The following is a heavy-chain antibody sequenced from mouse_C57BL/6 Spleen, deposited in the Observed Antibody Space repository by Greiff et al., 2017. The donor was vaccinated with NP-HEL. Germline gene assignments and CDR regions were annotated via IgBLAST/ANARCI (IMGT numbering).Heavy chain of an antibody. CDR1: GYTFTSYW. D-gene: IGHD2-10*01. V-gene: IGHV1-50*01. CDR3: ARAYYGNYDYAMDY. Sequence: QVQLKQPGAELVKPGASVKLSCKASGYTFTSYWMQWVKQRPGQGLEWIGEIDPSDSDTNYNQKFKGKATVTVDTSSSTAYMELSSLTSEDSAVYYCARAYYGNYDYAMDYWGKGTSVTVAS. CDR2: IDPSDSDT. J-gene: IGHJ4*01.